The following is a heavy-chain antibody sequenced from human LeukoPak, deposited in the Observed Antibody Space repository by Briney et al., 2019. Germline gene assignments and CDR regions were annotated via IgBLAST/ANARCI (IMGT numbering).Heavy chain of an antibody. CDR3: ARGHSSSWPYYYYYYMDV. V-gene: IGHV1-2*02. CDR1: GYTFTGYY. CDR2: INPNSGGT. J-gene: IGHJ6*03. D-gene: IGHD6-13*01. Sequence: GASVKVSCKASGYTFTGYYMHWVRQAPGQGLEWMGWINPNSGGTNYAQKFQGRVTMTRDTSISTAYMELSRLRSDDTAVYYCARGHSSSWPYYYYYYMDVWGKGTTVTISS.